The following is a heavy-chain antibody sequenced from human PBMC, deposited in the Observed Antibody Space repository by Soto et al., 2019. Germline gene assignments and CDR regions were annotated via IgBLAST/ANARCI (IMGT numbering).Heavy chain of an antibody. J-gene: IGHJ5*02. CDR1: GASLSSGSYY. CDR3: ARGGGYCSSTSCYTSMAWFDP. CDR2: FYYTGTT. V-gene: IGHV4-61*01. Sequence: PSETLSLTCTVSGASLSSGSYYWSWIRQPPGKGLEWIGYFYYTGTTKYNPSLESRVTISADTSKNQFSLNLTSVTAADTAVYYCARGGGYCSSTSCYTSMAWFDPWGQGTLVTVSS. D-gene: IGHD2-2*02.